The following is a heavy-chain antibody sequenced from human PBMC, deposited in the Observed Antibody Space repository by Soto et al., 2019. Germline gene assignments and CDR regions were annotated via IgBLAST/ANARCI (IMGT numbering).Heavy chain of an antibody. CDR3: ARDEGSSSVFGVLDP. J-gene: IGHJ5*02. CDR2: IIPILGIA. V-gene: IGHV1-69*08. CDR1: GGTFSSYT. Sequence: QVQLVQSGAEVKEPGSSVKVSCKASGGTFSSYTISWVRQAPGQGLEWMGRIIPILGIANYAQKFQGRVTITADKSTSTAYMELSSLRSEDTAVYYCARDEGSSSVFGVLDPWGQGTLVTVSS. D-gene: IGHD6-13*01.